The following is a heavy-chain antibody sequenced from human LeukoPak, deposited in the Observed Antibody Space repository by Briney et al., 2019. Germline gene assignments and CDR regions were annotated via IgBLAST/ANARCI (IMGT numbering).Heavy chain of an antibody. Sequence: SETLSLTCTVSGGSISSFYWTWIRQPAGKGLEWVGRIYNTGTTDYNPSLKSRVTMSVDRSKNQFSLKLSSVTAADTAVYYCAGTYYYDSSGSYGYNWFDPWGRGALVTVSA. CDR2: IYNTGTT. CDR3: AGTYYYDSSGSYGYNWFDP. J-gene: IGHJ5*02. CDR1: GGSISSFY. V-gene: IGHV4-4*07. D-gene: IGHD3-22*01.